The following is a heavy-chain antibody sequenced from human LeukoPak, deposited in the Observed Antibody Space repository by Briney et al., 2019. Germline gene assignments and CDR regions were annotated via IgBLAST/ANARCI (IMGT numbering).Heavy chain of an antibody. Sequence: GGSLRLSCAASGVTVSSNYMSWVRQAPGKGLEWVSGITGSGGTRYHAESVKGRFTISRDNSKNTLYLQMNSLRPEDTAVYYCATRPPSETYFGVLDFWGQGTLVTVAS. D-gene: IGHD1-26*01. CDR3: ATRPPSETYFGVLDF. CDR2: ITGSGGTR. J-gene: IGHJ4*02. V-gene: IGHV3-23*01. CDR1: GVTVSSNY.